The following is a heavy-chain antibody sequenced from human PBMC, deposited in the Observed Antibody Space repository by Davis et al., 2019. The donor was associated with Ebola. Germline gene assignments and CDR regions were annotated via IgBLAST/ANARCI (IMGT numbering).Heavy chain of an antibody. D-gene: IGHD3-22*01. CDR2: ISSSSSTI. CDR3: ARRSMIVVVNDAFDI. J-gene: IGHJ3*02. CDR1: CITFNNYS. V-gene: IGHV3-48*02. Sequence: SLNISCAASCITFNNYSMNWVRQAPGTGLEWVSYISSSSSTIYYADSVKGRFTISRDNAKNSLYLQMNSLRDEDTAVYYCARRSMIVVVNDAFDIWGQGTMVTVSS.